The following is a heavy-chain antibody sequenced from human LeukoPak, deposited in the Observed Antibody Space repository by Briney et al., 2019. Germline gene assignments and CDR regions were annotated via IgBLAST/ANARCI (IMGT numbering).Heavy chain of an antibody. CDR3: SRLLPSRPDFYFDY. V-gene: IGHV4-4*09. D-gene: IGHD6-6*01. CDR2: IYSSGTT. CDR1: GASISSDY. J-gene: IGHJ4*02. Sequence: SETLSLTCTVSGASISSDYWSWIRQPPGGRPEWIGYIYSSGTTKYNPSLQSRVTISIDTSKNQFPLKLTSMTAADTAVYFCSRLLPSRPDFYFDYWGQGTLVTVSS.